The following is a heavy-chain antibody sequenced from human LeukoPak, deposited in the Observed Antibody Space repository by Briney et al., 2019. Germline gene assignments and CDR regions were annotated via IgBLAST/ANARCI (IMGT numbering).Heavy chain of an antibody. Sequence: ASVRVSCKASGYTFAGYFIHWVRQAPGQGLEWMGRINPNSGDTEYAPKFQGWVTMTRDTSISTAYVEVRRLISDDTAVYYCARDLAYTSNWEFDYWGQGTLV. CDR3: ARDLAYTSNWEFDY. D-gene: IGHD1-26*01. J-gene: IGHJ4*02. V-gene: IGHV1-2*04. CDR1: GYTFAGYF. CDR2: INPNSGDT.